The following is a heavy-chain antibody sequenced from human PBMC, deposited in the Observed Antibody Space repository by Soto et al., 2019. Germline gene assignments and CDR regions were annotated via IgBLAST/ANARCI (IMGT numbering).Heavy chain of an antibody. CDR2: IYYSGST. J-gene: IGHJ4*02. D-gene: IGHD3-22*01. CDR1: GGSISSSSYY. Sequence: PSETLSLTCTVSGGSISSSSYYWGWIRQPPGKGLEWIGSIYYSGSTYYNPSLKSRVTISVDTSKNQFSLKLSSVTAADTAVYYCARRLHYDSSGYYGAHFDYWGQGTLVTVSS. V-gene: IGHV4-39*01. CDR3: ARRLHYDSSGYYGAHFDY.